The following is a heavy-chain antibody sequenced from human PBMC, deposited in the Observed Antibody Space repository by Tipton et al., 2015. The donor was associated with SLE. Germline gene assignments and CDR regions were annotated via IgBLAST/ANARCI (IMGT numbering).Heavy chain of an antibody. CDR1: GFTFSSYW. CDR2: INSDGSST. CDR3: ARDRGDCSGGSCYAFDI. Sequence: SLRLSCAASGFTFSSYWMHWVRQAPGKGLVWVSRINSDGSSTSYADSVKGRFTISRDNSKNTLYLQMNSLRAEDTAVYYCARDRGDCSGGSCYAFDIWGRGTMVTCSS. V-gene: IGHV3-74*01. D-gene: IGHD2-15*01. J-gene: IGHJ3*02.